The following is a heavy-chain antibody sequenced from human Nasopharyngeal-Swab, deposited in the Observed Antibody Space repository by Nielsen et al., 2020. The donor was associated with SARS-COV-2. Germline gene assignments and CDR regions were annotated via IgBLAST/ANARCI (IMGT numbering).Heavy chain of an antibody. D-gene: IGHD6-19*01. Sequence: GESLKISCAASGFTFSNYGLHWVRLAPGKGLEWLAVISYDGSNKYYAESVKGRFTISRDNSKKTLYLQMNSLRAEDTAVYYCAREEMVGQWLERGYWGQGTLVTVSS. V-gene: IGHV3-30*03. CDR2: ISYDGSNK. J-gene: IGHJ4*02. CDR1: GFTFSNYG. CDR3: AREEMVGQWLERGY.